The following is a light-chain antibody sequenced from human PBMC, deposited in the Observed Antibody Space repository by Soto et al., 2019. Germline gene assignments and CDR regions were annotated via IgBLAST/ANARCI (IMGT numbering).Light chain of an antibody. CDR2: GAS. V-gene: IGKV3-15*01. Sequence: IMTQSRAILTVSPGERATLSCRASHSVSSRLAWYQQKPGQAPRLLIYGASTRATGLPARFSGSGSGTEFTLTISSLQSEDFAVYYCQHYTNWPLTFGGGTKV. CDR3: QHYTNWPLT. J-gene: IGKJ4*01. CDR1: HSVSSR.